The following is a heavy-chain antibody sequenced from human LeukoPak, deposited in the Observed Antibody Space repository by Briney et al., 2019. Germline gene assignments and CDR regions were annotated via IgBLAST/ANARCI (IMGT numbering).Heavy chain of an antibody. D-gene: IGHD3-3*01. J-gene: IGHJ6*03. CDR3: ARTTIFANNYYYYYMDV. CDR2: FDPEDGET. V-gene: IGHV1-24*01. CDR1: GYTLTELS. Sequence: ASVKVSCKVSGYTLTELSMHWVRQAPGKGLEWMGGFDPEDGETIYAQKFQGRVTMTEDTSTDTAYMELSSLRSEDTAVYYCARTTIFANNYYYYYMDVWGKGTTVTVSS.